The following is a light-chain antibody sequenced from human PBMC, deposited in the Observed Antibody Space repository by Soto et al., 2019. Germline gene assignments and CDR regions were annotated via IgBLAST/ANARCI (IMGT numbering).Light chain of an antibody. J-gene: IGLJ3*02. CDR1: SSDVGSYNL. CDR2: EGS. CDR3: CSYAGSEV. Sequence: QSALTQPASVSGSPGQSITISCTGTSSDVGSYNLVSWYQQHPGKAPKLMIYEGSKRPSGVSNRFSGSKSGNTAPLTISGLQAEDEADYYCCSYAGSEVFGGGTQLTVL. V-gene: IGLV2-23*01.